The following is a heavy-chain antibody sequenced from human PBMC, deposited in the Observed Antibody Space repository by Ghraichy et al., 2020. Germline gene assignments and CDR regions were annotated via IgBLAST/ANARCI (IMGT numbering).Heavy chain of an antibody. CDR2: IDPNSGDT. J-gene: IGHJ5*02. Sequence: ASVKVSCKASGYTFSDYNMHWVRQAPGQGLEWMGWIDPNSGDTKYAQKFQGRVSMTRETSISTAYMELHWLRSDDTAVYYCARGPYCKSTSCHWVGSHWFGPWGQGTLVTVSS. D-gene: IGHD2-2*01. V-gene: IGHV1-2*02. CDR3: ARGPYCKSTSCHWVGSHWFGP. CDR1: GYTFSDYN.